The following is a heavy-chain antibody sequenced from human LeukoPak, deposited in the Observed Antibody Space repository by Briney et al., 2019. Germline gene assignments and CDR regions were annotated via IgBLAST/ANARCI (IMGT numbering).Heavy chain of an antibody. CDR3: ARAYSSGYYFSLDY. D-gene: IGHD3-22*01. J-gene: IGHJ4*02. CDR2: IIPIFGTA. CDR1: GGTFSSYA. Sequence: GASVKVSCKASGGTFSSYAISWVRQAPGQGLEWMGGIIPIFGTANYAQKFQGRVTITADESTSTAYMELSSLRSEDTAVYYCARAYSSGYYFSLDYWGQGTLVTVSS. V-gene: IGHV1-69*13.